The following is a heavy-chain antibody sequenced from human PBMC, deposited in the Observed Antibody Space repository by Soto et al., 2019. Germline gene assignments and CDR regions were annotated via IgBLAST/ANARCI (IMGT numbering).Heavy chain of an antibody. CDR3: AKNMDKNWHNEY. CDR1: GFTFSNYA. D-gene: IGHD1-1*01. V-gene: IGHV3-23*01. J-gene: IGHJ4*02. CDR2: LTDSGRST. Sequence: LRLSCAASGFTFSNYAMSWVRQAPGKGLEWVSTLTDSGRSTYTADSVKGRFTISRDNSKNTLYLQMNSLRAEDTAVYYCAKNMDKNWHNEYWGQGTLVTVSS.